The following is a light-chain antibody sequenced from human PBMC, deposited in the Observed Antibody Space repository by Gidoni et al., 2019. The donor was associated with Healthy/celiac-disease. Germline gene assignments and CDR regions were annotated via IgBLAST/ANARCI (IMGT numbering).Light chain of an antibody. Sequence: DIQMTQSPSSLSASVGDRVTITCRASQSISSYLNWYQQKPGKAPKLLIYAASSLQSGVPSRFSGSGSRTDFTLTISSLQPEDFATYYCQQSYSTPLFXPXTKVDIK. CDR2: AAS. V-gene: IGKV1-39*01. CDR1: QSISSY. J-gene: IGKJ3*01. CDR3: QQSYSTPL.